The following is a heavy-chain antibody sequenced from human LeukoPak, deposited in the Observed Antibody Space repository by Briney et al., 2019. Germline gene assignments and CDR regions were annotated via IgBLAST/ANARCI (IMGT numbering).Heavy chain of an antibody. D-gene: IGHD2-2*01. J-gene: IGHJ6*02. CDR3: ASPNPLEPAVSPYYYGMDV. Sequence: GASVKVSCKASGYTFTSYGISWVRQAPGQGLEWMGWISAYNGNTNYAQKLQGRVTMTTDTSTSTAYMELRSLRSDDTAVYYCASPNPLEPAVSPYYYGMDVWGQGTTVTVSS. V-gene: IGHV1-18*01. CDR1: GYTFTSYG. CDR2: ISAYNGNT.